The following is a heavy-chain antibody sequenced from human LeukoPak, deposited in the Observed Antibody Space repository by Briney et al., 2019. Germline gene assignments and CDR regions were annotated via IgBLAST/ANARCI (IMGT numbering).Heavy chain of an antibody. V-gene: IGHV4-4*02. Sequence: SETLSLTCAVSGGSISSSNWWSWVRQPPGKGLEWIGEIYHSGSTNYNPSLKSRVTISVDTSKNQFSLKLSSVTAADTAVYYCARGTTITGTTEFDPWGQGTLVTVSS. CDR3: ARGTTITGTTEFDP. CDR2: IYHSGST. J-gene: IGHJ5*02. CDR1: GGSISSSNW. D-gene: IGHD1-7*01.